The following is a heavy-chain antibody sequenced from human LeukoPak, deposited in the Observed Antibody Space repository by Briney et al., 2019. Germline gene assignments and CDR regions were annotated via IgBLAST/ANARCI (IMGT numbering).Heavy chain of an antibody. CDR3: ARGIGYCSSTSCPGNWFDP. CDR2: IIPIFGTA. Sequence: SVKVSCKASGGTFISYAFSWVRQAPGQGLEWMGGIIPIFGTANYAQKFQGRVTITADESTSTAYMELSSLRSEDTAVYYCARGIGYCSSTSCPGNWFDPWGQGTLVTVSS. V-gene: IGHV1-69*13. D-gene: IGHD2-2*01. J-gene: IGHJ5*02. CDR1: GGTFISYA.